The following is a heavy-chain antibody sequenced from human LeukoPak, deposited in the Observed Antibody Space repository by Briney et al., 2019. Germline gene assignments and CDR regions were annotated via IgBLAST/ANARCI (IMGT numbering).Heavy chain of an antibody. CDR3: ASSTNPWQDDAFDI. Sequence: GTSVKVSCKASGYTFTSYDINWVRQATGQGLEWMGWMNPNCGNTGYAQKFQGRVTITRNTSISTAYMELSSLRSEDTAVYYCASSTNPWQDDAFDIWGQGTMVTVSS. V-gene: IGHV1-8*03. D-gene: IGHD5-12*01. CDR1: GYTFTSYD. J-gene: IGHJ3*02. CDR2: MNPNCGNT.